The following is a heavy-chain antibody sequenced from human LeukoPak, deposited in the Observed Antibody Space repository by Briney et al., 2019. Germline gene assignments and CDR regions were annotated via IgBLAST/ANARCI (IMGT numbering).Heavy chain of an antibody. Sequence: GGSLRLSCAASGFTFSSYWMTWVRQAPGKGLEWVSGISWNSGSIGYADSVKGRFTISRDNAKNSLYLQMNSLRAEDTALYYCAKSPRGSYYYYYYYMDVWGKGTTVTVSS. CDR1: GFTFSSYW. J-gene: IGHJ6*03. V-gene: IGHV3-9*01. CDR3: AKSPRGSYYYYYYYMDV. CDR2: ISWNSGSI. D-gene: IGHD3-16*01.